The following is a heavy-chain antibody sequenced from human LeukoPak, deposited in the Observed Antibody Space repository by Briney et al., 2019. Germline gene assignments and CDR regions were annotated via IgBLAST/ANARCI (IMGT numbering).Heavy chain of an antibody. D-gene: IGHD2-2*01. J-gene: IGHJ4*02. CDR3: AKDWSSTSCYIT. CDR1: GFTFSSYA. CDR2: ISGSGGST. V-gene: IGHV3-23*01. Sequence: RAGGSLRLSCAASGFTFSSYAMSWVRQAPGKGLEWVSAISGSGGSTYYADSVKGRFTISRDNSKNTLYLQMNGLRAEDTAVYYCAKDWSSTSCYITWGQGTLVTVSS.